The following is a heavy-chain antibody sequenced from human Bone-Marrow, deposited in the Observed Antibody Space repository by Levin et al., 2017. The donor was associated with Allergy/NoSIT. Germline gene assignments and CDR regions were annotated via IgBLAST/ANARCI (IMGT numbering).Heavy chain of an antibody. CDR3: AKTPVTTEYYFDY. J-gene: IGHJ4*02. CDR1: GFTFSSYG. D-gene: IGHD4-17*01. Sequence: GGSLRLSCAASGFTFSSYGMHWVRQAPGKGLEWVAVISYDGSNKYYADSVKGRFTISRDNSKNTLYLQMNSLRAEDTAVYYCAKTPVTTEYYFDYWGQGTLVTVSS. CDR2: ISYDGSNK. V-gene: IGHV3-30*18.